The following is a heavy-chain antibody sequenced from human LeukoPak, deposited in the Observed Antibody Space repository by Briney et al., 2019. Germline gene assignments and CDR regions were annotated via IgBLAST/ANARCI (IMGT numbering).Heavy chain of an antibody. CDR3: ARGQIGYFNY. CDR2: INHSGST. V-gene: IGHV4-34*01. CDR1: GGSFSGYY. D-gene: IGHD3-22*01. Sequence: SETLSLTCAVYGGSFSGYYWSWIRQPPGKGLEWIGEINHSGSTNYNPSLKSRVTISVDTSKNQFSLKLSSVTAADTAVYYCARGQIGYFNYWGLGTLVTVSS. J-gene: IGHJ4*02.